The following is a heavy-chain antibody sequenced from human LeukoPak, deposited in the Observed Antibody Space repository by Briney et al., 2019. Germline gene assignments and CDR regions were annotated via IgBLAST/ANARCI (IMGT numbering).Heavy chain of an antibody. V-gene: IGHV3-23*01. Sequence: GGSLRLSCAASGFTFSSHAMSWVRQAPGKGLEWVSGNSGSGGSTYYADSVKGRFTISRDNSKNTLYLRMNSLRAEDTAVYYCAKEGSGWHYFDNWGQGTLVTVSS. J-gene: IGHJ4*02. D-gene: IGHD6-19*01. CDR1: GFTFSSHA. CDR3: AKEGSGWHYFDN. CDR2: NSGSGGST.